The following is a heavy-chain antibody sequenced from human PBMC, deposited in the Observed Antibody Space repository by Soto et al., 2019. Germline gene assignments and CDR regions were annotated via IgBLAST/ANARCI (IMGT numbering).Heavy chain of an antibody. CDR2: IIPILGVT. CDR3: ARDGGVAVVTTTLHYYYDGMDA. J-gene: IGHJ6*02. CDR1: GGTFSSYT. V-gene: IGHV1-69*02. Sequence: QVQLVQSGAEVKKPGSSVKVSCKSSGGTFSSYTISWVRQAPGQGLEWMGRIIPILGVTNYAQKFQGRVTITADKYTSTSYLDQSSLSSEDTAVYYCARDGGVAVVTTTLHYYYDGMDAWGQGTTVTVSS. D-gene: IGHD2-15*01.